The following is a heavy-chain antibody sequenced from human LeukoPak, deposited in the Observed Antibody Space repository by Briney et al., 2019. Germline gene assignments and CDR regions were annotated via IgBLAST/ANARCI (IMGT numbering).Heavy chain of an antibody. Sequence: PGGSLRLSCAASGFTFSSYSMNWLRQAPGKGLEWVSCISSSSGTKYYADSVKGRFTISRDNARNSLFLQMNSLRDEDTAVYYCARDGFYYDSSGYLDWYFDLWGRGTLVTVSS. CDR3: ARDGFYYDSSGYLDWYFDL. V-gene: IGHV3-48*02. D-gene: IGHD3-22*01. CDR1: GFTFSSYS. CDR2: ISSSSGTK. J-gene: IGHJ2*01.